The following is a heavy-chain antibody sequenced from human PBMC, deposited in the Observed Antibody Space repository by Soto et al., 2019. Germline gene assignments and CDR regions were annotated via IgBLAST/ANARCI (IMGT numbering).Heavy chain of an antibody. D-gene: IGHD3-16*01. CDR2: IYYSGGT. J-gene: IGHJ6*02. CDR1: GGSISSSSYY. V-gene: IGHV4-39*02. Sequence: PSETLSLTCTVSGGSISSSSYYWGWIRQPPGKGLEWIGSIYYSGGTYYNPSLKSRVTISVDTSKNQFSLKLSSVTAADTAVYYCARDAFGYYYGMDVWGQGTTVTVSS. CDR3: ARDAFGYYYGMDV.